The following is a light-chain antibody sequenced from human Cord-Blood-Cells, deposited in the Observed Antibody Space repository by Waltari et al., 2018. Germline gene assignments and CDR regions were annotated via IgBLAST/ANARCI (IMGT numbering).Light chain of an antibody. CDR1: QSISSY. Sequence: DIPMTQSPSSLSASVGDRVNLTCRASQSISSYLNWYQQKPGKAPKLLIYAASSLQSGVPSRFSGSGSGTDFTLTISSLQPEDFATYYCQQSYSTPYTFGQGTKLEIK. J-gene: IGKJ2*01. CDR3: QQSYSTPYT. V-gene: IGKV1-39*01. CDR2: AAS.